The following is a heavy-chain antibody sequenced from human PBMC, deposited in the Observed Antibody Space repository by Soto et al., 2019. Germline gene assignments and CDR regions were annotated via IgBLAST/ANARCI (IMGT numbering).Heavy chain of an antibody. CDR2: VSYDGSIK. V-gene: IGHV3-30-3*01. J-gene: IGHJ4*01. CDR1: GFTFSTYA. Sequence: QVQLVESGGDVVQPGRSLRLSCVGSGFTFSTYAMHWIRRAPGRGLEWVAVVSYDGSIKNYADSVKGRFTISRDNSRNTLFLQMDGLRPDDTAVYYCARQQLLEYWGHVTPVTVSS. D-gene: IGHD6-13*01. CDR3: ARQQLLEY.